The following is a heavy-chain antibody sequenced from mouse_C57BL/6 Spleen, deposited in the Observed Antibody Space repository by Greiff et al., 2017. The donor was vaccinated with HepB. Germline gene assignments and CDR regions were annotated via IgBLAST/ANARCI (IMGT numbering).Heavy chain of an antibody. Sequence: EVMLVESGPELVKPGASVKISCKASGYSFTGYYMHWVKQSSEKSLEWIGEINPSTGGTSYNQKFKGKATLTVDKSSSTAYMQLKSLTSEDSAVYCCARYYYGSSLYAMDYWGQGTSVTVSS. CDR3: ARYYYGSSLYAMDY. D-gene: IGHD1-1*01. V-gene: IGHV1-43*01. J-gene: IGHJ4*01. CDR1: GYSFTGYY. CDR2: INPSTGGT.